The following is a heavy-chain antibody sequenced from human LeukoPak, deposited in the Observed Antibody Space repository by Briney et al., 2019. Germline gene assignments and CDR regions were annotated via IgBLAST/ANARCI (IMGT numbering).Heavy chain of an antibody. V-gene: IGHV3-48*03. CDR2: ISSSGSTM. CDR1: TFTFSTFD. D-gene: IGHD6-19*01. CDR3: ARRFSGWSSHWFDP. J-gene: IGHJ5*02. Sequence: PGGSLRLSCEASTFTFSTFDMNWVRQAPGQGLEWVSYISSSGSTMYYADSVKGRFTISRDNTKKSLYLQMYSLRAEDTAIYYCARRFSGWSSHWFDPWGQGTLVTVSS.